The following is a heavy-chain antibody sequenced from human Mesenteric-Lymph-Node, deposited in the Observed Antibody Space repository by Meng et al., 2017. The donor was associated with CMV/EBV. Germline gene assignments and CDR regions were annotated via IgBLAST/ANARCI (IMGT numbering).Heavy chain of an antibody. J-gene: IGHJ3*02. Sequence: GESLKISCAASGFTFDDYGMSWVRQAPGKGLEWVSGINWNGGSTGYADSVKGRFTISRDNSKNTLYLQMNSLRAEDTAVYYCAKDLLRRGGSYLGDAFDIWGQGTMVTVSS. CDR3: AKDLLRRGGSYLGDAFDI. CDR1: GFTFDDYG. V-gene: IGHV3-20*04. CDR2: INWNGGST. D-gene: IGHD1-26*01.